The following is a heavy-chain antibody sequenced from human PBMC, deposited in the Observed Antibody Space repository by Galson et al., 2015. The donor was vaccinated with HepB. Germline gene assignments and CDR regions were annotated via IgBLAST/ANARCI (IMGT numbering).Heavy chain of an antibody. CDR3: ARPDSSSWYGNYFDY. Sequence: TLSLTCTVSGDSISSSTYYWGWIRQPPGKGLEWIGSIYYSGSTYHNPSLRSRVTISVDTTKNQFSLKLSSVTAADTAVYYCARPDSSSWYGNYFDYWGQGTLVTVSS. CDR1: GDSISSSTYY. CDR2: IYYSGST. V-gene: IGHV4-39*01. D-gene: IGHD6-13*01. J-gene: IGHJ4*02.